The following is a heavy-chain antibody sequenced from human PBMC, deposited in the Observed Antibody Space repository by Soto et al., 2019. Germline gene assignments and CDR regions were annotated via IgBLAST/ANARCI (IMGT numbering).Heavy chain of an antibody. J-gene: IGHJ4*02. CDR1: GGTFNSYL. CDR2: IIPAFGTA. V-gene: IGHV1-69*06. D-gene: IGHD2-15*01. CDR3: ARGLVQPPVGLYFDT. Sequence: QVQLVQSGAEVKNPGSSVKVSCKTSGGTFNSYLIDWVRQAPGQGLEWMGGIIPAFGTAKYAQKFQGRVTITADKATTTAYMELRTLTSEKTAVYYCARGLVQPPVGLYFDTWGQGTLVTVSS.